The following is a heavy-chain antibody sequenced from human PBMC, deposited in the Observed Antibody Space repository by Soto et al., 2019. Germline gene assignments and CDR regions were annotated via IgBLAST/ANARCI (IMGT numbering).Heavy chain of an antibody. CDR1: GYTFTSYA. Sequence: ASVKVSCKASGYTFTSYAMHWVRQAPGQRLEWMGWINAGNGNTKYSQKFQGRVTITADKSTSTAYMELSSLRSEDTAVYYCASRSSAATVLFDYWGQGTLVTVSS. CDR3: ASRSSAATVLFDY. CDR2: INAGNGNT. D-gene: IGHD2-15*01. V-gene: IGHV1-3*01. J-gene: IGHJ4*02.